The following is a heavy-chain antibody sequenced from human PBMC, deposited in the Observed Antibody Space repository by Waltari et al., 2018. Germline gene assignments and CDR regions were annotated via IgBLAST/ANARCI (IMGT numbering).Heavy chain of an antibody. Sequence: EVQLMESGGGLVQPGGSLSLSCAASGFSFSAYWMTWVRQAPGKGRGWGANITYNGSATYHADSVNGRVSISRDNAKNSLYLQMNSVSAEDTAIYYCARGSPGYVRVWDCWGQGTMVTVSS. CDR1: GFSFSAYW. D-gene: IGHD2-2*01. CDR2: ITYNGSAT. V-gene: IGHV3-7*03. J-gene: IGHJ4*02. CDR3: ARGSPGYVRVWDC.